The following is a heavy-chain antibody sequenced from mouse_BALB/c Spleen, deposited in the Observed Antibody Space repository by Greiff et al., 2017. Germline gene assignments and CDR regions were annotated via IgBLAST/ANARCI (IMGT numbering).Heavy chain of an antibody. CDR3: ASRFITTVPGYFDY. J-gene: IGHJ2*01. CDR2: ISYSGST. CDR1: GDSITSGY. Sequence: EVQLQQSGPSLVKPSQTLSLTCSVTGDSITSGYWNWIRKFPGNKLEYMGYISYSGSTYYNPSLKSRISITRDTSKNQYYLQLNSVTTEDTATYYCASRFITTVPGYFDYWGQGTTLTVSS. D-gene: IGHD1-1*01. V-gene: IGHV3-8*02.